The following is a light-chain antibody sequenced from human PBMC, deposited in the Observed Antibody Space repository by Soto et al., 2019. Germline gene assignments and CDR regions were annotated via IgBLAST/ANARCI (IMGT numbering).Light chain of an antibody. V-gene: IGLV1-40*01. CDR2: GNR. Sequence: QSVLTQPPSVSGAPGQRVTISCTGSSSNIGAGFDVHWYQQLPGTAPKLLIYGNRKRPSGVPDRFSGSKSGTSASLAISGLRSEDEADYYCAAWDDSLSGQVFGGGTKLTVL. CDR1: SSNIGAGFD. J-gene: IGLJ3*02. CDR3: AAWDDSLSGQV.